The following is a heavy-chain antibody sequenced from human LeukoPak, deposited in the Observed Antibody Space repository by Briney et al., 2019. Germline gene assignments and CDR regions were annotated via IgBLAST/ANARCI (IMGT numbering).Heavy chain of an antibody. CDR2: FDPEDGET. D-gene: IGHD3-22*01. J-gene: IGHJ4*02. CDR3: ATGPEVVVITDLYYFDY. V-gene: IGHV1-24*01. Sequence: ASVKVSCKVSGYTLTELSMHWVRQAPGKGLEWMGGFDPEDGETIYAQKFQDRVTMTEDTSTDTAYMELSSLRSEDTGVYFCATGPEVVVITDLYYFDYWGQGTLVSVSS. CDR1: GYTLTELS.